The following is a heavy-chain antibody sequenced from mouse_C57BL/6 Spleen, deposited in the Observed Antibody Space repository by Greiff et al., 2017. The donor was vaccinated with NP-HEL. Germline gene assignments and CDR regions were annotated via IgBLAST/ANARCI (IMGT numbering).Heavy chain of an antibody. CDR3: NYGRRDWYFDV. CDR2: INPNNGGT. J-gene: IGHJ1*03. Sequence: EVQLQQSGPELVKPGASVKMSCKASGYTFTDYNMHWVKQSHGKSLEWIGYINPNNGGTSYNQKFKGKATLTVNKSSSTAYMELRSLTSEDSAVYYCNYGRRDWYFDVWGTGTTVTVSS. CDR1: GYTFTDYN. V-gene: IGHV1-22*01. D-gene: IGHD1-1*01.